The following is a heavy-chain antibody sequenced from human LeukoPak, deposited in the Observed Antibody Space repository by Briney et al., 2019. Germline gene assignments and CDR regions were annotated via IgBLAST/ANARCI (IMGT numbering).Heavy chain of an antibody. J-gene: IGHJ6*03. CDR1: GYTFTSYG. Sequence: EASVKVSCKASGYTFTSYGISWVRQAPGQGLERMGWISAYNGNTNYAQKLQGRVTMTTDTSTSTAYMELRSLRSDDTAVYYCARGLTSYDYGDYFPPKTKLGRNYYYYMDVWGKGTTVTVSS. CDR3: ARGLTSYDYGDYFPPKTKLGRNYYYYMDV. D-gene: IGHD4-17*01. V-gene: IGHV1-18*01. CDR2: ISAYNGNT.